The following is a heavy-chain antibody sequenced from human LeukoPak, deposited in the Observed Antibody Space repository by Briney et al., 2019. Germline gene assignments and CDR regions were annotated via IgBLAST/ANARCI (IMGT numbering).Heavy chain of an antibody. J-gene: IGHJ4*02. Sequence: GESLKISCKASGYSFASYWIGWVRQMPGKGLEWMGIIYPDDSDTRYSPSFQGQVTISADKSISTAYLLWSSLKASDTAVYYCARLVDTTMADYWGQGSLVTVSS. CDR2: IYPDDSDT. CDR1: GYSFASYW. D-gene: IGHD5-18*01. V-gene: IGHV5-51*01. CDR3: ARLVDTTMADY.